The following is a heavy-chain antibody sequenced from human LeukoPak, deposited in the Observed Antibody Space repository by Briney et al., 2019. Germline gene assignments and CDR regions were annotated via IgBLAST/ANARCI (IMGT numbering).Heavy chain of an antibody. V-gene: IGHV4-39*07. CDR2: IYYSGST. J-gene: IGHJ4*02. D-gene: IGHD5-24*01. CDR3: AREGIRDGYNVDY. Sequence: SETLSLTCTVSGGSISSSSYYWGWIRQPPGKGLEWIGSIYYSGSTYYNPSLKSRVTISVDTSKNQFSLKLSSVTAADTAVYYCAREGIRDGYNVDYWGQGTLVTVSS. CDR1: GGSISSSSYY.